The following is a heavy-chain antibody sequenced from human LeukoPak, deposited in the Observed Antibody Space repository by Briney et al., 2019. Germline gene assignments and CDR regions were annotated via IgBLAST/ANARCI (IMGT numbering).Heavy chain of an antibody. Sequence: GGSLRLSCAASGFTFRNNWMHWVRQAPGKGLVWVSRMNSDGTTTNYADTVKGRFTISRDNAKNTLFLQMNSLTVEDTAVYYCTIAGSYRFDYWGQGTLVTVSP. CDR1: GFTFRNNW. J-gene: IGHJ4*02. D-gene: IGHD3-16*02. CDR3: TIAGSYRFDY. V-gene: IGHV3-74*01. CDR2: MNSDGTTT.